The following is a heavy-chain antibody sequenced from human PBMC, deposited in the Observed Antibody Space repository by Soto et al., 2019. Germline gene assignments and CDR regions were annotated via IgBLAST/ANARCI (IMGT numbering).Heavy chain of an antibody. CDR1: GGSISSGGYY. CDR2: IYYSGST. Sequence: QVQLQESGPGLVKPSQTLSLTCTVSGGSISSGGYYWSWIRQHPGKGLEWIGYIYYSGSTYYNPSRKSRVTISVDTSKNKFSLKLSSVTAADTAVYYCARTIAAAGTAFDYWGQGTLVTVSS. J-gene: IGHJ4*02. V-gene: IGHV4-31*03. D-gene: IGHD6-13*01. CDR3: ARTIAAAGTAFDY.